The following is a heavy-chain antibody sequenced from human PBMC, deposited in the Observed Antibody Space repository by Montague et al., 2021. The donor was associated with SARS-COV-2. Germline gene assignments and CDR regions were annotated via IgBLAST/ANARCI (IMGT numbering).Heavy chain of an antibody. Sequence: SETLSLPCTVSGGSISSYYWSWIRQPPGKGLEWIGYIYYSGSTNYNPSLKSRVTISVDTSKDQFSLKLSSVTAADTAVYYCARHPGATIFGVVRYPGGFDYWGQGTLVTVSS. D-gene: IGHD3-3*01. J-gene: IGHJ4*02. CDR2: IYYSGST. V-gene: IGHV4-59*08. CDR1: GGSISSYY. CDR3: ARHPGATIFGVVRYPGGFDY.